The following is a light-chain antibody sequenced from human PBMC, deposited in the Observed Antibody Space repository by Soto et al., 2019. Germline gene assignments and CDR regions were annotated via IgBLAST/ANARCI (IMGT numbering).Light chain of an antibody. V-gene: IGKV3-20*01. Sequence: EIVLTQSPGTLSLSPGERATLSCRATQSVSSSYLAWYQQKPGQPPRLLIFGASNRATGIPDRFRGSGSGTDFTLTISRLEPEDFAVYYCHQYGSSPWTFGQGTKVEIK. CDR2: GAS. J-gene: IGKJ1*01. CDR1: QSVSSSY. CDR3: HQYGSSPWT.